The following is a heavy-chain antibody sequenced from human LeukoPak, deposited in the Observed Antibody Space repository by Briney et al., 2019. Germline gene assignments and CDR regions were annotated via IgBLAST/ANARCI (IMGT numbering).Heavy chain of an antibody. D-gene: IGHD6-13*01. CDR2: TRNKANSYTT. J-gene: IGHJ4*02. Sequence: GGSLRLSCAASGFTFSDHYMDWVRQAPGKGLEWVGRTRNKANSYTTEYAASVKGRFTISRDDSKNSLYLQMNSLKTEDTAFYYCARDGVRVGSSWYLDYWGQGTLVTVSS. V-gene: IGHV3-72*01. CDR3: ARDGVRVGSSWYLDY. CDR1: GFTFSDHY.